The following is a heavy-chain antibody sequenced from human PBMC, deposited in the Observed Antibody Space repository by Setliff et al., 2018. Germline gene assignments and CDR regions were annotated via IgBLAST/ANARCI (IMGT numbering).Heavy chain of an antibody. D-gene: IGHD2-15*01. CDR3: ANSCSGSTCNAGLDY. V-gene: IGHV3-30*18. CDR2: IFNDGTKK. Sequence: GGSLRLSCTASGLPFNTYKFHWVRQAPGKGLEWVAVIFNDGTKKYYAESVKGRFAISRDISTNTLYLQMNSLRAEDSAIYFCANSCSGSTCNAGLDYWGQGTLVTVSS. CDR1: GLPFNTYK. J-gene: IGHJ4*02.